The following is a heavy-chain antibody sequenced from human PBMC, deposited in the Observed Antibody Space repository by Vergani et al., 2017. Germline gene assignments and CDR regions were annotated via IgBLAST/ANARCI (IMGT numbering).Heavy chain of an antibody. D-gene: IGHD6-6*01. CDR1: GFTFSSYG. Sequence: QVQLVESGGGVVQPGRSLRLSCAASGFTFSSYGMHWVRQAPGKGLEWVAVIWYDGSNKYYADSVKGRFTISRDNSKNTLYLQMNSLRAEDTAVYYCATGGSMAARPRSYWGQGTLVTVSS. V-gene: IGHV3-33*01. CDR2: IWYDGSNK. CDR3: ATGGSMAARPRSY. J-gene: IGHJ4*02.